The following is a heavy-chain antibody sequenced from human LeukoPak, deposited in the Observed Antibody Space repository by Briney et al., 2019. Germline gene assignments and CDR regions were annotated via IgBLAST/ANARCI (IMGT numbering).Heavy chain of an antibody. V-gene: IGHV3-23*01. D-gene: IGHD5-18*01. CDR3: AKDKERYSYGGNYFDY. J-gene: IGHJ4*02. Sequence: PGGSLRLSCAASGFTFSSYAMSWVRQAPGKGLEWVSAISGSGGSTYYADSVKGRFTISRDNSKNTPYLQMNSLRAEDTAVYYCAKDKERYSYGGNYFDYWGQGTLVTVSS. CDR2: ISGSGGST. CDR1: GFTFSSYA.